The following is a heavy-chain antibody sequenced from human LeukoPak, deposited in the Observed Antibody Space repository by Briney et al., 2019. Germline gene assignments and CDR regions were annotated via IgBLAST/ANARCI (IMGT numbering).Heavy chain of an antibody. CDR2: ISYDGSNK. D-gene: IGHD3-10*01. CDR1: GFRFSGHY. CDR3: AKDAVRGFDP. Sequence: GGSLRLSCAASGFRFSGHYMSWIRQAPGKGLEWVAVISYDGSNKYYADSVKGRFTISRDNSKNTLYLQMNSLRAEDTAVYYCAKDAVRGFDPWGQGTLVTVSS. V-gene: IGHV3-30*18. J-gene: IGHJ5*02.